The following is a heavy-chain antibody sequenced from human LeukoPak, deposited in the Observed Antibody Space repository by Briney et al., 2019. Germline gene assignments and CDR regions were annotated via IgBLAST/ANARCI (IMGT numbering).Heavy chain of an antibody. D-gene: IGHD5-24*01. V-gene: IGHV1-8*03. J-gene: IGHJ4*02. CDR2: MNPNSGNT. CDR3: ARGRDGYTDY. Sequence: GASVKVSCTASVYTFTIYDINWVRQAPGQGREWMGWMNPNSGNTGYAQKFQGRVTITRNTSISTAYMELSSLRSEDTAVYYCARGRDGYTDYWGQGTLVTVSS. CDR1: VYTFTIYD.